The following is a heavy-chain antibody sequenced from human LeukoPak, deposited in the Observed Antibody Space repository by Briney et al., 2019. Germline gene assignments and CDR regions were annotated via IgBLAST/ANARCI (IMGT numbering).Heavy chain of an antibody. Sequence: PGGSLRLSCTASGFTFGDYTMNWVRQAPGKGLEWVGFIRSKAYGGTTKYAASVKGRFTISRDDSKTIAYLQMNSLKTEDTALYYCTRDRSGYYYNWFDPWGQGTLVTVSS. CDR2: IRSKAYGGTT. J-gene: IGHJ5*02. CDR1: GFTFGDYT. V-gene: IGHV3-49*04. CDR3: TRDRSGYYYNWFDP. D-gene: IGHD3-22*01.